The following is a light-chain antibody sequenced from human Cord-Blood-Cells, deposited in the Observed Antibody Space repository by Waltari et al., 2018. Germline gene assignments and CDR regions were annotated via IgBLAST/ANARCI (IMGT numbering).Light chain of an antibody. V-gene: IGKV1-12*01. J-gene: IGKJ4*01. CDR1: QGISSW. CDR3: QQANSFPFT. CDR2: AAS. Sequence: DIQMTQSPSSVSASVGDRVTITCRASQGISSWLALYQQKPGKAPKRLIYAASSWQRGVPSRFSGSGSGTDFTLTIGSLQPEDFATYYGQQANSFPFTFGGGTKVEIK.